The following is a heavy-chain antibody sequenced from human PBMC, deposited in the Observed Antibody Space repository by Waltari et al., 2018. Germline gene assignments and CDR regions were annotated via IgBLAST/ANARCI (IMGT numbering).Heavy chain of an antibody. CDR2: INPNSGGT. CDR1: VYTFTGYY. V-gene: IGHV1-2*06. CDR3: ASSSPQLGELSYFDY. J-gene: IGHJ4*02. Sequence: QVQLVQSGAEVKKPGASVQISCKASVYTFTGYYLHWVRQDPGQGLEWMGRINPNSGGTNYAQQFQGRVTMTSDTSISTAYMELSRLISDDTAVYYCASSSPQLGELSYFDYWGQGTLVTVSS. D-gene: IGHD3-16*02.